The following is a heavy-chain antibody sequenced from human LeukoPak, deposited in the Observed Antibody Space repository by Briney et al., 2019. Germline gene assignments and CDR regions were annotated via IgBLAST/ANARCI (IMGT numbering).Heavy chain of an antibody. J-gene: IGHJ5*02. V-gene: IGHV1-2*02. Sequence: ASVKVSCKASVYTFTGYYMHWVRQAPGQGLEWMGWINPNSGGTNYAQKFQGRVTMTRDTSISTAYMELSRLRSDDTAVYYCARDLYPLVGAGGNWFYPWVQGTLVTVSS. CDR1: VYTFTGYY. CDR3: ARDLYPLVGAGGNWFYP. CDR2: INPNSGGT. D-gene: IGHD1-26*01.